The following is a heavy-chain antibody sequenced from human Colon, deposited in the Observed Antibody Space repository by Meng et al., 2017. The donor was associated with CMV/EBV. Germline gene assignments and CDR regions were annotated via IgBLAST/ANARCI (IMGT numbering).Heavy chain of an antibody. D-gene: IGHD1-14*01. J-gene: IGHJ6*02. CDR3: ARDQGWYTRPLAV. V-gene: IGHV1-18*01. Sequence: ASVKVSCKASGYTFGTYDIYWVRQASGQGLEWMGWISPDTGNTNYAQKFQGRVSMTTDTSTNTAYMELRSLRSDDTAVYYCARDQGWYTRPLAVWGQGTTVTVSS. CDR1: GYTFGTYD. CDR2: ISPDTGNT.